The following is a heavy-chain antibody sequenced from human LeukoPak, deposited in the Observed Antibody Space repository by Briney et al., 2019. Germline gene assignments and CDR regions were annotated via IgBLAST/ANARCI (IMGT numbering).Heavy chain of an antibody. V-gene: IGHV1-69*13. Sequence: GASVKVSCKAPGGTFSSYAISWVRQAPGQGLEWMGGIIPVFGTSNYAQKFQGRVTITADESTRTAYMELSSLRSEDTAVYYCARVTGGRYCSTTSCYMRGWFDPWGQGTLATVSS. CDR1: GGTFSSYA. CDR2: IIPVFGTS. D-gene: IGHD2-2*02. CDR3: ARVTGGRYCSTTSCYMRGWFDP. J-gene: IGHJ5*02.